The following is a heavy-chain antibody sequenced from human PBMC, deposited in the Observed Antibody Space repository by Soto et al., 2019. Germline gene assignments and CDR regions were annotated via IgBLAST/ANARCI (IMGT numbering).Heavy chain of an antibody. CDR1: GFTFSTYT. J-gene: IGHJ4*02. CDR3: AREDGVVGSSSAFDH. D-gene: IGHD1-26*01. CDR2: INGRSNYV. Sequence: EVQVVESGGGLVKPGGSLRLSCVFSGFTFSTYTMNWVRQAPGKGLEWVSSINGRSNYVYYADSVKGRFTISRDNAKNSLDLQMNRLRAEDTAIYYCAREDGVVGSSSAFDHWGLGTLVTFSS. V-gene: IGHV3-21*01.